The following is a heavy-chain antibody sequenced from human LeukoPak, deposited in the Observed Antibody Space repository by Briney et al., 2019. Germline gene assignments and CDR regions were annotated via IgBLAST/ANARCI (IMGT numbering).Heavy chain of an antibody. D-gene: IGHD6-19*01. CDR3: ARVGSSGWYGDY. CDR2: IFSGGST. Sequence: GGSLRLSCAASGFTFNTYSMNWVRQAPGKGLEWVSVIFSGGSTYYADSVKGRFTISRDNSKNTLYLQMNSLRAEDTAVYYCARVGSSGWYGDYWGQGTLVTVSS. V-gene: IGHV3-53*01. J-gene: IGHJ4*02. CDR1: GFTFNTYS.